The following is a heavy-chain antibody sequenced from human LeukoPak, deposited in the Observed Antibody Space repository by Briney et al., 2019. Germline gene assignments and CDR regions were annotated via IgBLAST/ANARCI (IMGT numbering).Heavy chain of an antibody. Sequence: GESLKISCKGSGYRFSSYWIVWVRQVPGKGLEWMGIIYPDDSNTRYSPSFQGQVTISADKSINTAYLQWSSLKASDTAMYYCALQPGYCSNSICSHFDFWGQGTLVTVSS. CDR3: ALQPGYCSNSICSHFDF. V-gene: IGHV5-51*01. CDR2: IYPDDSNT. D-gene: IGHD2-2*01. J-gene: IGHJ4*02. CDR1: GYRFSSYW.